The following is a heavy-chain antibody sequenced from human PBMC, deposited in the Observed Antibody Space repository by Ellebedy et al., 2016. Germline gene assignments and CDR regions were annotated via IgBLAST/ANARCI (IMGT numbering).Heavy chain of an antibody. D-gene: IGHD6-6*01. V-gene: IGHV4-59*13. Sequence: SETLSLTXTVSGGSISSYYWSWIRQPPGKGLEWIGYIYYSGSTNYNPSLKSRVTISVDTSKNQFSLKLSSVTAADTAVYYCAMSIAARPSWFNPWGQGTLVTVSS. J-gene: IGHJ5*02. CDR1: GGSISSYY. CDR3: AMSIAARPSWFNP. CDR2: IYYSGST.